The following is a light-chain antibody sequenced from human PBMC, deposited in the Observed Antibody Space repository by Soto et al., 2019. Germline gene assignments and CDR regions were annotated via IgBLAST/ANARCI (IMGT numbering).Light chain of an antibody. Sequence: DIQMTQSPSSLSASVGDRVTITCRTSQSIDSYLNWYQEKPGKAPNLLMYAASSLQSGAPSRFSGSGSGTDFTLTITSLQPEDFATYYCQQSYSTPWTFGQGTKVEVK. CDR3: QQSYSTPWT. J-gene: IGKJ1*01. CDR2: AAS. V-gene: IGKV1-39*01. CDR1: QSIDSY.